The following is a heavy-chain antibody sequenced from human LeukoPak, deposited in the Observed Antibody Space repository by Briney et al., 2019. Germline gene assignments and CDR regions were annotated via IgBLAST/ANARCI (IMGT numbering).Heavy chain of an antibody. CDR2: IYHSGTT. D-gene: IGHD6-6*01. CDR1: RYSISSGYY. CDR3: ARWYSSSGYFDY. V-gene: IGHV4-38-2*01. J-gene: IGHJ4*02. Sequence: PSDTLSLTCAVSRYSISSGYYWGWIRPTPGKRLEWIGSIYHSGTTDYNPSLKSRVTISVDTSNNQFSLKLSSVTAADTAVYYCARWYSSSGYFDYWGQGTLVTVSS.